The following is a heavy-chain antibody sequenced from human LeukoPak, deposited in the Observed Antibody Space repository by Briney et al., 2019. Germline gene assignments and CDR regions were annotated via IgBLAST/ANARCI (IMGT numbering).Heavy chain of an antibody. D-gene: IGHD2-2*01. V-gene: IGHV3-20*04. Sequence: GGSLRLSCAASGLTPPDYGMSWVRHAPGKGLEWVSGINWSGESTGYADSVKGRFTISRDNAANVLYLQMNGLRAEDTALYYCARDLSASLYSLGYWGRGTLVTVSS. CDR1: GLTPPDYG. J-gene: IGHJ4*02. CDR2: INWSGEST. CDR3: ARDLSASLYSLGY.